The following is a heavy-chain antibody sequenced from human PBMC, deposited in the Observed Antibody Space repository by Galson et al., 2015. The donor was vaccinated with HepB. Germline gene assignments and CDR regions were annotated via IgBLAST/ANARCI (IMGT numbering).Heavy chain of an antibody. CDR3: ATIYQNYYDSSGYYYAFDY. V-gene: IGHV1-24*01. Sequence: SVKVSCKVSGYTLTELSMHWVRQAPGKGLEWMGGFDPEDGETIYAQKFQGRVTMTEDTSTDTAYMELSSLRSEDTAVYYCATIYQNYYDSSGYYYAFDYWGQGTLVTVSS. CDR2: FDPEDGET. CDR1: GYTLTELS. D-gene: IGHD3-22*01. J-gene: IGHJ4*02.